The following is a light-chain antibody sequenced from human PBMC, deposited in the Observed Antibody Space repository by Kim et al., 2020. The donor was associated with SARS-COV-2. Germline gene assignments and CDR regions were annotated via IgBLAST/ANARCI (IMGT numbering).Light chain of an antibody. CDR1: QRISSY. V-gene: IGKV1-39*01. Sequence: SASVGDRVTITCRASQRISSYLNWYQQKPGKAPKLLIYAASSLQSGVPSRFSGSGSGTEFTLTISSLQPEDFATYYCQQSNSISYTFGQGTKLEIK. J-gene: IGKJ2*01. CDR3: QQSNSISYT. CDR2: AAS.